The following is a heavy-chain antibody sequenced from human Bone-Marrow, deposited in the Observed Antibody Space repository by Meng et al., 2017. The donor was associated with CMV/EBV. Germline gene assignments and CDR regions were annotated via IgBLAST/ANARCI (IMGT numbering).Heavy chain of an antibody. V-gene: IGHV3-21*01. CDR1: GFTFSTYS. J-gene: IGHJ4*02. CDR3: ARDIRSFYYFDY. Sequence: GESLKISCAASGFTFSTYSVTWVRQAPGKGLEWVSSFSTTSSYIYYADSVKGRFTISRDDAKKSLYLQMNSLRAEDTAVYFCARDIRSFYYFDYCGQGTLVTVSS. CDR2: FSTTSSYI.